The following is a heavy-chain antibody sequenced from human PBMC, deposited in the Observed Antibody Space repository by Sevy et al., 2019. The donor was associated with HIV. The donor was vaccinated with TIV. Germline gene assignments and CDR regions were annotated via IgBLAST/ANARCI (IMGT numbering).Heavy chain of an antibody. V-gene: IGHV3-30*02. CDR3: ANGDYYFDY. D-gene: IGHD2-21*02. J-gene: IGHJ4*02. Sequence: GGSLRLSCAASGFTFRTYGMQWVRRAPGKGLEWVAFIRYGGSDKNYADSVKGRFTISRDNTKNMLFLHMNSLRADDTAVYYCANGDYYFDYWGQGTLVTVSS. CDR1: GFTFRTYG. CDR2: IRYGGSDK.